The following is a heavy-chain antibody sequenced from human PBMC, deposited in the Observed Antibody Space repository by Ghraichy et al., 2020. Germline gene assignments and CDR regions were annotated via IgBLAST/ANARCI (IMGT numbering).Heavy chain of an antibody. CDR3: ARGTTRLAFDI. CDR1: GGSISSSSYY. V-gene: IGHV4-39*01. D-gene: IGHD1-1*01. J-gene: IGHJ3*02. CDR2: IYYSGST. Sequence: SETLSLTCTVSGGSISSSSYYWGWIRQPPGKGLEWIGSIYYSGSTYYNPSLKSRVTISVDTSKNQFSLKLSSVTAADTAVYYCARGTTRLAFDIWGQGTMVTVSS.